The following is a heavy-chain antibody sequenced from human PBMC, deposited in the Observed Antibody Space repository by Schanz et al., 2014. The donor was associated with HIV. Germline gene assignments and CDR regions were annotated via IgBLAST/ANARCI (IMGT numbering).Heavy chain of an antibody. V-gene: IGHV1-8*01. CDR3: ARESNPYDILTDLYGMDV. D-gene: IGHD3-9*01. Sequence: QVQLVQSGAEVKKPGASVKVSCKASGYTFSNYDINWVRQATGQGLEWMGWMNPNSGNTGYAQKFQGRVTMSTDTFTSKAYLELRSLRSDDTAVYYCARESNPYDILTDLYGMDVWGQGTLVTVS. CDR1: GYTFSNYD. CDR2: MNPNSGNT. J-gene: IGHJ6*02.